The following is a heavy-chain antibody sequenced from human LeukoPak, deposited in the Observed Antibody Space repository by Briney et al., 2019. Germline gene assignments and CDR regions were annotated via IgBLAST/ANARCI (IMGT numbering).Heavy chain of an antibody. V-gene: IGHV3-7*01. CDR2: IKQDGSEK. D-gene: IGHD3-3*01. J-gene: IGHJ6*03. Sequence: GGSLRLSCAASGFTFSSYWMSWVRQAPGKGLEWVANIKQDGSEKYYVDSVKGRFTISRDNAKNSLYLQMNSLRAEDTAVYYGAREWEIRFFGPGYYYYMDVWGKGTTVTVSS. CDR1: GFTFSSYW. CDR3: AREWEIRFFGPGYYYYMDV.